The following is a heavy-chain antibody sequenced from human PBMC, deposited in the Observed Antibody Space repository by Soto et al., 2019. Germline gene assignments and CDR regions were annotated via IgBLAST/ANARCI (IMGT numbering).Heavy chain of an antibody. J-gene: IGHJ3*02. Sequence: ASVKVSCKASGYTFTSYGISWVRQAPGQGLEWMGWISAYNGNTNYAQKLQGRVTMTTDTSTSTAYMELRSLRSDDTAVYYCARDRAFYSSSPTTFAIWGQGTMVTVSS. V-gene: IGHV1-18*01. CDR2: ISAYNGNT. CDR3: ARDRAFYSSSPTTFAI. D-gene: IGHD6-13*01. CDR1: GYTFTSYG.